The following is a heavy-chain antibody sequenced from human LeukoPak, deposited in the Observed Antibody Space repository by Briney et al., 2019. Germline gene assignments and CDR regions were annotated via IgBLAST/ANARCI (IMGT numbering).Heavy chain of an antibody. V-gene: IGHV3-21*01. CDR1: GFAFTSYT. Sequence: PGGSLRLSCAASGFAFTSYTMDWVRQAPGKGLEWVASISRSSSYIYYADSLKGRFTISRDNAKESPFLQINSLREEDTAVYYCARGLLYDVMTGYFEYYFDYWGQGTLVTVSS. D-gene: IGHD3-9*01. CDR2: ISRSSSYI. J-gene: IGHJ4*02. CDR3: ARGLLYDVMTGYFEYYFDY.